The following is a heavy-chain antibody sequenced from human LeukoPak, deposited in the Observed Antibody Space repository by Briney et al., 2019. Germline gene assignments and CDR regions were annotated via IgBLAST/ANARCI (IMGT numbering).Heavy chain of an antibody. CDR1: GGSISSYY. V-gene: IGHV4-59*01. Sequence: SETLSLTCTVSGGSISSYYWSWIRQPPGKGLEWIGYIYYSGSTNYNPSLKSRVTISVDTSKNQFSLKLSSVTAADTAVYYCARAAVTTSRYFQHWGQGTLVTVSS. CDR2: IYYSGST. D-gene: IGHD4-17*01. CDR3: ARAAVTTSRYFQH. J-gene: IGHJ1*01.